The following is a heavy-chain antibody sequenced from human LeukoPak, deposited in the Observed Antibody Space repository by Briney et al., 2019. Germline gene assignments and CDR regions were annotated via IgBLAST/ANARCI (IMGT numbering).Heavy chain of an antibody. J-gene: IGHJ3*02. D-gene: IGHD2-21*01. V-gene: IGHV4-59*01. CDR3: ARDLFGAFDI. CDR2: IYYSGST. CDR1: GGSISSYY. Sequence: SETLSLTCTVSGGSISSYYWSWIRQPPGKGLEWIGYIYYSGSTNYNPSLKSRVTISVDTSKSQFSLKLSSVTAADTAVYYCARDLFGAFDIWGQGTMVSVSS.